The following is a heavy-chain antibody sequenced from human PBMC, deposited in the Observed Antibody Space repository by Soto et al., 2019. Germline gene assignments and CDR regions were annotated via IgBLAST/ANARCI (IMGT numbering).Heavy chain of an antibody. CDR1: GFTLSNSA. CDR2: INDSGEGA. Sequence: EVQLLESGGGLVQPGGSLRLSCATSGFTLSNSAMSWVRQTPEKGLEWVSAINDSGEGAYYTDSVRGRFTISRDSSKNTLYLQMNSLGVDDTAIYYCAKSRAVVGKVDFGYWGQGTLVTVSS. D-gene: IGHD6-19*01. V-gene: IGHV3-23*01. CDR3: AKSRAVVGKVDFGY. J-gene: IGHJ4*02.